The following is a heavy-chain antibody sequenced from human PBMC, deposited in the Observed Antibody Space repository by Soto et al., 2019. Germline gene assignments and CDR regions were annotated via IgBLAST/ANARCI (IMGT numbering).Heavy chain of an antibody. Sequence: EVQLLEPGGGLVQPGGSLRLSCAASGFTFSGFFLGGVAQAPGKGLDGVSGIGANGGGTYYADSVKGRFIISRDNSKNTLYLQMNSLRAEDTAVYYCARDPNGDYLGAFDFWGQKTMVTVSS. D-gene: IGHD4-17*01. V-gene: IGHV3-23*01. CDR1: GFTFSGFF. CDR3: ARDPNGDYLGAFDF. J-gene: IGHJ3*01. CDR2: IGANGGGT.